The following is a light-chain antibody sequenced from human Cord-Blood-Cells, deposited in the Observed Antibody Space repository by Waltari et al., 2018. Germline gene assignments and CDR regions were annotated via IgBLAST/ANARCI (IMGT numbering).Light chain of an antibody. J-gene: IGKJ4*01. CDR1: QSVSSSY. Sequence: TQSPSSLSLSPGERATLSCRASQSVSSSYLAWYQQKPGQAPRLLIYGASSRATGIPVRFSGSGSGTDFTLTISRLEPEDFAVYYCQQYGSSPLTFGGGTKVEIK. CDR3: QQYGSSPLT. V-gene: IGKV3-20*01. CDR2: GAS.